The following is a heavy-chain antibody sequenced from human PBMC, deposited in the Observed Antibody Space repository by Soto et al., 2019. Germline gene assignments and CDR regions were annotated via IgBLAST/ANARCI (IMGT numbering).Heavy chain of an antibody. V-gene: IGHV1-18*01. CDR3: ARDRGYCSGGSCYSVHYYYGMDV. Sequence: ASVKVSCKASGYTFTSYGIGWVRQAPGQGLEWMAWISAYNGNTNYAQKLQGRVTTTTDTSTSTAYMELRSLRSDDTAVYYCARDRGYCSGGSCYSVHYYYGMDVWGQGTTVTVSS. D-gene: IGHD2-15*01. CDR2: ISAYNGNT. CDR1: GYTFTSYG. J-gene: IGHJ6*02.